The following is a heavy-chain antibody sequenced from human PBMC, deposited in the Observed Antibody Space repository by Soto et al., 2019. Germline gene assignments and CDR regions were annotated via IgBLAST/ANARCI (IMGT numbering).Heavy chain of an antibody. J-gene: IGHJ6*02. CDR3: ARKPGWLRAGTYGMDV. Sequence: QVQLQESGPGLVKPSGTLSLTCAVSGGSISSSNWWSWVRQPPGKGLEWIGEIYHSGSTNYNPSPTSRVTISVXXXKXXFSLKLSSVTAADTAVYYCARKPGWLRAGTYGMDVWGQGTTVTVSS. CDR1: GGSISSSNW. V-gene: IGHV4-4*02. CDR2: IYHSGST. D-gene: IGHD5-12*01.